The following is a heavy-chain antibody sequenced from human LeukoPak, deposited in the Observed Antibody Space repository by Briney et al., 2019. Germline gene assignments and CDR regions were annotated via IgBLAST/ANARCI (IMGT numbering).Heavy chain of an antibody. V-gene: IGHV3-30*18. D-gene: IGHD5-18*01. Sequence: GGSLRLSCAVSGLIFETYGMHWVRQAPGKGLEWAGVISNNGSNTYYGDSVKGRFTISRDNSNNTLSLQMNGLRIEDTGVYFCVKGRRGSSYVHYFDRWGQGTLVTVSS. CDR3: VKGRRGSSYVHYFDR. CDR2: ISNNGSNT. CDR1: GLIFETYG. J-gene: IGHJ4*02.